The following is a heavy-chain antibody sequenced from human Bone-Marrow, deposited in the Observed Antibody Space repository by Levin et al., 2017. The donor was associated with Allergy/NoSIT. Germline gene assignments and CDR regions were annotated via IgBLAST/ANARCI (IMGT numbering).Heavy chain of an antibody. J-gene: IGHJ6*02. D-gene: IGHD5/OR15-5a*01. Sequence: SQTLSLTCSVSGGSVSSGTYYWSWNRRPPGKGLDWIGYINYRGVTKYNPSLKSRVTISVDTSKNEFSLKVTSVTAADTAVYYCARNRIIVSGGNDYYYGMDVWGQGTTVTVSS. CDR2: INYRGVT. CDR1: GGSVSSGTYY. V-gene: IGHV4-61*01. CDR3: ARNRIIVSGGNDYYYGMDV.